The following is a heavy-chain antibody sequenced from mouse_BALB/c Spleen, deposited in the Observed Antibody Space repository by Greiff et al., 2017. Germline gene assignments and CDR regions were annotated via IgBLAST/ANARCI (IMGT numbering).Heavy chain of an antibody. CDR1: GFSLTSYG. J-gene: IGHJ3*01. V-gene: IGHV2-9*02. Sequence: VQLKESGPGLVAPSQSLSITCTVSGFSLTSYGVHWVRQPPGKGLEWLGVIWAGGSTNYNSALMSRLSISKDNSKSQVFLKMNSLQTDDTAMYYCARGGYDWFAYWGQGTLVTVSA. CDR3: ARGGYDWFAY. CDR2: IWAGGST. D-gene: IGHD2-14*01.